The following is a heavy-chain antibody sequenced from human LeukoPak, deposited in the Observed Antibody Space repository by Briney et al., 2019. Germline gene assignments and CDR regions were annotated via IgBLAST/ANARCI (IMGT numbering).Heavy chain of an antibody. V-gene: IGHV3-7*03. CDR2: MNQDGSEK. J-gene: IGHJ4*02. CDR3: ARGGELLRPADY. Sequence: QTGGSLRLSCAASGFTFSSYGMHWVRQAPGKGLEWVANMNQDGSEKYYVDSVKGRFTISRDNAKNSLYLQMNNLRAEDTAVYYCARGGELLRPADYWGQGTLVTVSS. CDR1: GFTFSSYG. D-gene: IGHD3-16*01.